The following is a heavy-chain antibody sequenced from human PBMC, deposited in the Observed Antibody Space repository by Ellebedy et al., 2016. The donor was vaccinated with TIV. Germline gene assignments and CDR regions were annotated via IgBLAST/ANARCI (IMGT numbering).Heavy chain of an antibody. Sequence: GESLKISCAASGFTFNRYSFNWVRQAPGKGLEWVSSITSGATSTYYEDSVKGRFTISRDDAKNSLYLQMDNLRAEDTAVYYCARDRECSSGSCYTNWRDPWGQGTLVTVSS. D-gene: IGHD2-15*01. CDR2: ITSGATST. CDR1: GFTFNRYS. J-gene: IGHJ5*02. CDR3: ARDRECSSGSCYTNWRDP. V-gene: IGHV3-21*01.